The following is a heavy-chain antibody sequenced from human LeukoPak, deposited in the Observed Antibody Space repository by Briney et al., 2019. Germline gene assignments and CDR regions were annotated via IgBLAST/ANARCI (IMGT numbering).Heavy chain of an antibody. CDR3: ARVRAHSSGWYGRPPSVAFDI. D-gene: IGHD6-19*01. V-gene: IGHV1-2*02. Sequence: ASVKVSCKASGYTFTGYYMHWVRQAPGQGLEWMGWINPNSGGTNYAQKFQGRVTMTRDTSISTAYMELSRLRSDDTAVYYCARVRAHSSGWYGRPPSVAFDIWGQGTMVTVSS. CDR1: GYTFTGYY. J-gene: IGHJ3*02. CDR2: INPNSGGT.